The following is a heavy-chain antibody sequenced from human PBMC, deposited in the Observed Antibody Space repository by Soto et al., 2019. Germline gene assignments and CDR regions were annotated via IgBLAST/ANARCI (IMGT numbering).Heavy chain of an antibody. D-gene: IGHD2-2*01. J-gene: IGHJ4*02. CDR3: AGDCSSTSCYDS. V-gene: IGHV3-11*01. Sequence: GSLRLSCAASGFTFSDYYMSWIRQASGKGLEWVSYISSSGSTIYYADSVKGRFTISRGNAKNSLYLQMNSLRAEDTAVYYCAGDCSSTSCYDSWGQGTLVTVSS. CDR1: GFTFSDYY. CDR2: ISSSGSTI.